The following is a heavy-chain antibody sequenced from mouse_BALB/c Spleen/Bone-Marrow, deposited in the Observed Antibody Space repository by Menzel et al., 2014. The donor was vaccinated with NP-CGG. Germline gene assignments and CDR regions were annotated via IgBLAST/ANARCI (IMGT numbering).Heavy chain of an antibody. CDR1: GYAFTNYL. J-gene: IGHJ4*01. CDR3: ARRDDAMDY. V-gene: IGHV1-54*03. CDR2: INPGSGGT. D-gene: IGHD3-3*01. Sequence: VQLQESGAELVRPGTSVKVSCKASGYAFTNYLIEWVKQRPGQGLEWIGVINPGSGGTNYNEEFKGKATLTADKSSSTAYMQLSSLTSDDSAVYFCARRDDAMDYWGQGTSVTVSS.